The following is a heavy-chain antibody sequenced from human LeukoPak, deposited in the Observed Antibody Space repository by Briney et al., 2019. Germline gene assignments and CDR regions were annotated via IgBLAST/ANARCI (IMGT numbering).Heavy chain of an antibody. D-gene: IGHD6-19*01. CDR3: VFLNTGWYTDVFDM. CDR1: GFTFSRYA. V-gene: IGHV3-30*04. Sequence: GGSLRLSCAASGFTFSRYAMHWVRQAPGMGLAWVAVISNDGSNKYYTESVKGRFTISRDNSKNTLDLQMNSLRTEDTAMYYCVFLNTGWYTDVFDMWGQGTMVTVSS. CDR2: ISNDGSNK. J-gene: IGHJ3*02.